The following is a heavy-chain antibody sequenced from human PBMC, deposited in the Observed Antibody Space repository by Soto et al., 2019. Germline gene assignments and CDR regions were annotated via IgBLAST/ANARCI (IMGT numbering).Heavy chain of an antibody. J-gene: IGHJ2*01. CDR1: GFTFSSYA. CDR2: ISYDGSNK. CDR3: ARGHKTDDWYFDL. Sequence: QVQLVESGGGVVQPGRSLRLSCAASGFTFSSYAMHWVRQAPGKGLEWVAVISYDGSNKYYADSVKGRFTISRDNSKNTLYLQMNSLRAEDTAVYYCARGHKTDDWYFDLCGRGTLVTVSS. D-gene: IGHD2-21*01. V-gene: IGHV3-30-3*01.